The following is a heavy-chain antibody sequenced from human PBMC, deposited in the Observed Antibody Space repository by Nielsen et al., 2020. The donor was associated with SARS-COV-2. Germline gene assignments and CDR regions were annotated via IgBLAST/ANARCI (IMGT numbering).Heavy chain of an antibody. CDR1: GFAFSRYV. D-gene: IGHD1-26*01. V-gene: IGHV3-30*04. Sequence: GGSLRLSCAASGFAFSRYVMHWVRQAPGKGLEWVALISYDGSHDYYTDSVKGRFTISRDNAKNSLYLQMSSLRAEDTALYYCAKEGPLGGMDVWGQGTTVTVSS. CDR2: ISYDGSHD. CDR3: AKEGPLGGMDV. J-gene: IGHJ6*02.